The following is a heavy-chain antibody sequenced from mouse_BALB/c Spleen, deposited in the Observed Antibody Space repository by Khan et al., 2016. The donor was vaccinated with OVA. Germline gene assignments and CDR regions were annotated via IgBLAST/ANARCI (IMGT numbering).Heavy chain of an antibody. CDR2: ISYSGST. D-gene: IGHD4-1*01. Sequence: EVQLQESGPGLVKPSQSLSLTCTVTGYSITSDYAWNWIRQFPGNKLEWMGYISYSGSTTYKPSLKSRISITRDTSKDQFFLQLKSVTSDDTATYYCASELGRYYALDDWGQGTSVTVSS. CDR3: ASELGRYYALDD. J-gene: IGHJ4*01. CDR1: GYSITSDYA. V-gene: IGHV3-2*02.